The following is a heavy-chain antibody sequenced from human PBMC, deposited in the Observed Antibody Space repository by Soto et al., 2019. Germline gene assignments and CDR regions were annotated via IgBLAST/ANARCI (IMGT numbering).Heavy chain of an antibody. Sequence: ASVKVSCKASGYTFTSYGISWVRQAPGQGLEWMGWISAYNGNTNYAQKLQGRVTMTTDTSTSTAYMELRSLRSDDTAVYYCARGGADIVVVPAAMEDNWFDPWGQGTLVTVSS. D-gene: IGHD2-2*01. CDR2: ISAYNGNT. CDR1: GYTFTSYG. V-gene: IGHV1-18*01. CDR3: ARGGADIVVVPAAMEDNWFDP. J-gene: IGHJ5*02.